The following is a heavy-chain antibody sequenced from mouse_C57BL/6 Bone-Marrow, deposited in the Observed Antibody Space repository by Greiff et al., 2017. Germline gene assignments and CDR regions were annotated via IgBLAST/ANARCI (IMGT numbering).Heavy chain of an antibody. CDR2: INPSTGGT. CDR3: ARSIIYYYGSSYVLDY. CDR1: GYSFTGYY. Sequence: VQLQQSGPELVKPGASVKISCKASGYSFTGYYMNWVKQSPEKSLEWIGEINPSTGGTTYNQKFKAKATLTVDKSSSTAYMQLKSLTSEDSAVYYCARSIIYYYGSSYVLDYWDQGTTLTVSS. J-gene: IGHJ2*01. D-gene: IGHD1-1*01. V-gene: IGHV1-42*01.